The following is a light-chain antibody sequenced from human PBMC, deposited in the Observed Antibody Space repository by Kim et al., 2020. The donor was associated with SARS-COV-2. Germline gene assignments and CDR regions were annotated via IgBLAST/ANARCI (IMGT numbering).Light chain of an antibody. Sequence: QRVTSSCSGSSSNIGSNYVYWYQQLPGTAPKLLIYRNNQRPSGVPDRFSGSKSGTSASLAISGLRSEDEADYYCAAWDDSLSVHYVFGTGTKVTVL. J-gene: IGLJ1*01. CDR1: SSNIGSNY. CDR3: AAWDDSLSVHYV. V-gene: IGLV1-47*01. CDR2: RNN.